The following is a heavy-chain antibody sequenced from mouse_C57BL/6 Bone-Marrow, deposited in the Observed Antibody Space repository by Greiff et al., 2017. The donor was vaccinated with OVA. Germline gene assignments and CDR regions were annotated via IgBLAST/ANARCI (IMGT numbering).Heavy chain of an antibody. D-gene: IGHD2-1*01. J-gene: IGHJ2*01. CDR1: GFTFSDYY. CDR3: ARGGHYGNYLDY. V-gene: IGHV5-12*01. Sequence: DVKLVESGGGLVQPGGSLKLSCAASGFTFSDYYMYWVRQTPEKRLEWVAYISNGGGSTYYPDTVKGRFTISRDNAKNTLYLQMSRLKSEDTAMYYCARGGHYGNYLDYWGQGTTLTVSS. CDR2: ISNGGGST.